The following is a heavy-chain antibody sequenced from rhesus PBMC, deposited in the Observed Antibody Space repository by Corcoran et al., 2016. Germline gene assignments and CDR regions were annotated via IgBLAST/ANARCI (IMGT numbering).Heavy chain of an antibody. CDR3: ARGYSWNNVGWYFDL. J-gene: IGHJ2*01. CDR1: GGSFSSYW. Sequence: QVQLQESGPGLVKPSETLSLTCAVSGGSFSSYWWSWIRQPPGKGLEWIGEINGNSGSTNYNPSLKRRVTGSKDSSKNLFSLNLSSVTAADTAVYYCARGYSWNNVGWYFDLWGPGTPITISS. D-gene: IGHD1-20*01. V-gene: IGHV4-80*01. CDR2: INGNSGST.